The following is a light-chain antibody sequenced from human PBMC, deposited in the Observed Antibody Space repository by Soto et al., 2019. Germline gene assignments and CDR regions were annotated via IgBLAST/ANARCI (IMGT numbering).Light chain of an antibody. CDR3: QQYNNWPRT. CDR2: GAS. V-gene: IGKV3-15*01. J-gene: IGKJ1*01. CDR1: QSVSSK. Sequence: EIVMTQSPATLSVSPGERATLSCRASQSVSSKLAWYQQKPGQPPRLLIYGASTRATGIPARFSGSGSGTDFTLTISSLQSEDFAVYYCQQYNNWPRTFGQGTKVDIK.